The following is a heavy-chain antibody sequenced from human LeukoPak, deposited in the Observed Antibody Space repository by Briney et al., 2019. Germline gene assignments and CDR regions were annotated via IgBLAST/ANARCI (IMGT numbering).Heavy chain of an antibody. V-gene: IGHV3-53*01. Sequence: GESLKISCAASGFTVSSNYMSWVRQAPGKGLEWVSLIYSGGSTYYADSVKGRFTISRDNSKNTLYLQMNSLSADDTAVYYCARGRFSSGWHFDYWGQGTLVSVSS. CDR2: IYSGGST. CDR3: ARGRFSSGWHFDY. CDR1: GFTVSSNY. J-gene: IGHJ4*02. D-gene: IGHD6-19*01.